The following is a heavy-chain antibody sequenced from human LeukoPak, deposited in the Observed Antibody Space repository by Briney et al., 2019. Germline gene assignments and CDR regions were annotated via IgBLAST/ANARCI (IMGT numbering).Heavy chain of an antibody. CDR1: GYTFTSYY. CDR2: INPSGGST. Sequence: GASVKVSCKASGYTFTSYYMHWVRQAPGQGLEWMGIINPSGGSTSYAQKFQGRVTMTRDTSTSTVYMELSSLRSEDTAVYYCARAHPRKIVVIATNGPDYWGQGTLVTVSS. CDR3: ARAHPRKIVVIATNGPDY. V-gene: IGHV1-46*01. J-gene: IGHJ4*02. D-gene: IGHD2-21*01.